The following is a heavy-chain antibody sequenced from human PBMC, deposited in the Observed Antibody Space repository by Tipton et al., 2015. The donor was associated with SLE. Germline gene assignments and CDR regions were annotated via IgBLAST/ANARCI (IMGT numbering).Heavy chain of an antibody. D-gene: IGHD6-13*01. CDR2: IYYSGSP. CDR3: ARDREFLWYETVGDAFEH. J-gene: IGHJ3*01. Sequence: TLSLTCTVSGDSIISSSHYWGWIRQPPGKGLEYIGSIYYSGSPYYNPSLKSRVTISLDTSKNQFSLKLTSVTAADSAVYFCARDREFLWYETVGDAFEHWGQGKMVTVSS. CDR1: GDSIISSSHY. V-gene: IGHV4-39*07.